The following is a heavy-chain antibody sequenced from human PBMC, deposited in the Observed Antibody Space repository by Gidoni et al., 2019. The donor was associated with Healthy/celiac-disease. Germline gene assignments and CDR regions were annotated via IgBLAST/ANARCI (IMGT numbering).Heavy chain of an antibody. J-gene: IGHJ4*02. V-gene: IGHV3-30*18. CDR2: ISYDGSNK. D-gene: IGHD3-10*01. CDR3: AKEVYYGSGSYNQVDY. Sequence: QVQLVESGGGVVQHGRSLRLSCAASGFPFSSYGMHWVRQAPGKGLEWVAVISYDGSNKYYADSVKGRFTISRDNSKNTLYLQMNSLRAEDTAVYYCAKEVYYGSGSYNQVDYWGQGTLVTVSS. CDR1: GFPFSSYG.